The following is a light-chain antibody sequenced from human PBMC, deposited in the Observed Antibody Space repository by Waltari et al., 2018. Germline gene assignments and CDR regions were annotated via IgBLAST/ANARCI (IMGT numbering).Light chain of an antibody. J-gene: IGLJ2*01. CDR3: CSYAGSRDVV. CDR1: SSDVGSYNL. Sequence: QSALTQPASVSGSPGQSITISCTGTSSDVGSYNLVSWYQQHPGKAPKLMIYEVSKRASGVSNRFSGSSAGNTASLTISGLQAEDEADYYCCSYAGSRDVVFGGGTKLTVL. CDR2: EVS. V-gene: IGLV2-23*02.